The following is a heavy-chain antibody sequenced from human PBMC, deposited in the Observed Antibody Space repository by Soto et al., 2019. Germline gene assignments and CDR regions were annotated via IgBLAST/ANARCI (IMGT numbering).Heavy chain of an antibody. J-gene: IGHJ6*02. D-gene: IGHD3-10*01. Sequence: GGSLRLSCAASGFTFSSYAMHWVRQAPGKGLEWVAVISHDGSNKYYADSVKGRFTISRDNSKNTLYLQMNSLRAEDTAVYYCARPRGSGSHYKGYYGMDVWGQGTTVTVSS. CDR3: ARPRGSGSHYKGYYGMDV. CDR2: ISHDGSNK. CDR1: GFTFSSYA. V-gene: IGHV3-30-3*01.